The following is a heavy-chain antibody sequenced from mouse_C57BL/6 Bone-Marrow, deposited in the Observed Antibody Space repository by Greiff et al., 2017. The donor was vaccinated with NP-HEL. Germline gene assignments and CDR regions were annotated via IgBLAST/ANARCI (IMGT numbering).Heavy chain of an antibody. V-gene: IGHV1-76*01. Sequence: QVQLQQSGAELVRPGASVKLSCKASGYTFTDYYINWVKQRPGQGLEWIARIYPGSGNTYYNEKFKGKATLTAEQSSSTAYMQLSSLTSEHSAVYFCAMIYYYGSSHLYCEYWGQGTTLTVSS. CDR1: GYTFTDYY. J-gene: IGHJ2*01. CDR2: IYPGSGNT. CDR3: AMIYYYGSSHLYCEY. D-gene: IGHD1-1*01.